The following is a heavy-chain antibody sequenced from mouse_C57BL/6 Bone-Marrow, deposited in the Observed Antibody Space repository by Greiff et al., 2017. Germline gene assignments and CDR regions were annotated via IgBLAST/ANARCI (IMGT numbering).Heavy chain of an antibody. D-gene: IGHD1-1*01. V-gene: IGHV1-69*01. Sequence: QVQLQQPGAELVMPGASVKLSCKASGYTFTSYWMHWVKQRPGQGLEWIGEIDPSDSYTNYNQKFKGKSPLTVDKSSSTAYMQLSSLTSEDSAVYYWAREPPRYDGSSYWFAYWGQGALVTVSA. CDR2: IDPSDSYT. CDR3: AREPPRYDGSSYWFAY. CDR1: GYTFTSYW. J-gene: IGHJ3*01.